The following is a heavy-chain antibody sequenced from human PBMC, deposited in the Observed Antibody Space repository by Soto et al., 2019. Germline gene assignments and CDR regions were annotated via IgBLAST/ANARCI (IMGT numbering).Heavy chain of an antibody. Sequence: QVQLVQSGAEVKKPGASVRVSCKASGYSFTDYHIHWVRQAPGQGLEWLGRINPKRGGTSTAHKFQVWVTMTRDSCISPVYMELSRLRSDDTAVYFCARGHSTDCSNGVCSFFYNHEMDVWGQGTTVTVSS. CDR2: INPKRGGT. V-gene: IGHV1-2*04. CDR3: ARGHSTDCSNGVCSFFYNHEMDV. CDR1: GYSFTDYH. J-gene: IGHJ6*02. D-gene: IGHD2-8*01.